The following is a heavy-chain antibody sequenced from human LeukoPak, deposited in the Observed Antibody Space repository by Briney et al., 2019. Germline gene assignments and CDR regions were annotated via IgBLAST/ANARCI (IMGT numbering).Heavy chain of an antibody. Sequence: SETLSLTCSVSGDSMTTFDWSWIRQPAGKGLEWVGQVFTSGTTAYSASLKSRLTISLDKSNNQVSLKLISVTAADTAAYYCARHSHAGWYYFDSWGQGALVIVSS. J-gene: IGHJ4*02. CDR3: ARHSHAGWYYFDS. CDR2: VFTSGTT. CDR1: GDSMTTFD. V-gene: IGHV4-4*07. D-gene: IGHD6-19*01.